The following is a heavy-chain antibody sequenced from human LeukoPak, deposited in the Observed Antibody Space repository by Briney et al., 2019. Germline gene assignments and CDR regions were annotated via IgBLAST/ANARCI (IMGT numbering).Heavy chain of an antibody. CDR2: IYYGGST. CDR3: ARGVRYFDWLHRVPYYYGMDV. CDR1: GGSISSYY. J-gene: IGHJ6*02. V-gene: IGHV4-59*01. Sequence: SETLSLTCTVSGGSISSYYWSWIRQPPGKGLEWIGYIYYGGSTNYNPSLKSRVTISVDTSKNQFSLKLSSVTAADTAVYYCARGVRYFDWLHRVPYYYGMDVWGQGTTVTVSS. D-gene: IGHD3-9*01.